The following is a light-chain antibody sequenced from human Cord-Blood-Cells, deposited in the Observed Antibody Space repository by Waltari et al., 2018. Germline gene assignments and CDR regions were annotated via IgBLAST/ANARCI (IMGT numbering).Light chain of an antibody. J-gene: IGLJ3*02. CDR3: AAWDDSLSGWV. Sequence: QSVLTQPPSASGTPGQRVTISCSGSSSNIGSNYVYWYQQLPGTAPKLLIYGNNPRPSGVPARFSGSKSGTSASLAISGLRSEDEADYYCAAWDDSLSGWVFGGGTKLTVL. CDR2: GNN. V-gene: IGLV1-47*01. CDR1: SSNIGSNY.